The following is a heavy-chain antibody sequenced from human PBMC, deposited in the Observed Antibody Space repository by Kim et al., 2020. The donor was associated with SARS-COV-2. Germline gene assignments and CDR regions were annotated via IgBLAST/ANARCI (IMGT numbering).Heavy chain of an antibody. Sequence: ASVKVSCKASGYTFTGYYMHWVRQAPGQGLEWMGRINPNSGGTNYAQKFQGRVTMTRDTSISTAYMELSRLRSDDTAVYYCARDVPVVPAASYYYYGMDVWGQGTTVTVSS. CDR1: GYTFTGYY. V-gene: IGHV1-2*06. D-gene: IGHD2-2*01. CDR2: INPNSGGT. J-gene: IGHJ6*02. CDR3: ARDVPVVPAASYYYYGMDV.